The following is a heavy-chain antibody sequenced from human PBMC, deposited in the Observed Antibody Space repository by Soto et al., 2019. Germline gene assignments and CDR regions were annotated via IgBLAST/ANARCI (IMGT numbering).Heavy chain of an antibody. CDR1: TSRFMSYG. CDR3: ARRYDDREKGVLDI. J-gene: IGHJ3*02. Sequence: VQSGGEVKKPGASVKVSCKASTSRFMSYGISWVRQAPGQGIEWMGWISPYNGNTKYVEKFQCRVTMTPATSTSTLYIDVRSLRCAATAVYYCARRYDDREKGVLDIWGQGTMVSVSS. V-gene: IGHV1-18*01. D-gene: IGHD1-1*01. CDR2: ISPYNGNT.